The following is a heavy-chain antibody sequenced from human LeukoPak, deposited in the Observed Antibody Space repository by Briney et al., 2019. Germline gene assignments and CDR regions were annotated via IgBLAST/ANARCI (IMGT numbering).Heavy chain of an antibody. D-gene: IGHD5/OR15-5a*01. V-gene: IGHV3-23*01. CDR3: ARSDSLRAPFDP. CDR2: ISGSGSYT. Sequence: GGSLRLSCVASGFTFTSYTIHWVRQAPGKGLEWVSAISGSGSYTYYAESVKGRLTISRDNFENTVYLQMNSLRVEDAAVYYCARSDSLRAPFDPWGQGTRVTVSS. J-gene: IGHJ5*02. CDR1: GFTFTSYT.